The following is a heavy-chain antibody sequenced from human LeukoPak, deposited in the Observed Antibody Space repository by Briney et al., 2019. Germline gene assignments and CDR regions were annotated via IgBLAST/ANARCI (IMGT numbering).Heavy chain of an antibody. CDR1: GFTFSSYG. CDR3: ARDRGVVVPAAIGY. Sequence: GGSLRLSCAASGFTFSSYGMDWVRQAPGKGREWVAVIWYDGSNKYYAGSVKGRFTISRDNSKNTLYLQMNSLRAEDTAVYYCARDRGVVVPAAIGYWGQGTLVTVSS. V-gene: IGHV3-33*01. J-gene: IGHJ4*02. D-gene: IGHD2-2*02. CDR2: IWYDGSNK.